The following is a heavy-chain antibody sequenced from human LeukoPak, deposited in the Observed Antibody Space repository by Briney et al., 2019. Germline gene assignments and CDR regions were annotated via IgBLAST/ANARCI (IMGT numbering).Heavy chain of an antibody. J-gene: IGHJ4*02. D-gene: IGHD3-10*01. CDR1: GYTLTELS. CDR2: FDPEDGET. Sequence: GASVKVSCKVSGYTLTELSMHWVRQAPGKGLEWMGGFDPEDGETIYAQKFQGRVTMTEDTSTDTAYMELSSLRSEDTAVYYCATGLTANFPSSGQYDYWGQGTLVTVSS. CDR3: ATGLTANFPSSGQYDY. V-gene: IGHV1-24*01.